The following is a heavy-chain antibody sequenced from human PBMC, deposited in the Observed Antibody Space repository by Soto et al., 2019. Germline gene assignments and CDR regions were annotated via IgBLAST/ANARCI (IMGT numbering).Heavy chain of an antibody. CDR1: GFTFSSYA. J-gene: IGHJ6*02. D-gene: IGHD6-6*01. Sequence: GGSLRLSCAASGFTFSSYAMHWVRQAPGKGLEWVAVISYDGSNKYYADSVKDRFTISRDNSKNTLYLQMNSLRAEDTAVYYCARVSGYSSSSYYYYGMDVWGQGTTVTVYS. CDR2: ISYDGSNK. V-gene: IGHV3-30-3*01. CDR3: ARVSGYSSSSYYYYGMDV.